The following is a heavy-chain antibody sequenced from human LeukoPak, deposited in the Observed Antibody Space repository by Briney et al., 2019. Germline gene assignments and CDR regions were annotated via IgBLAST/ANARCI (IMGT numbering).Heavy chain of an antibody. CDR1: GASISSGGYS. Sequence: PSQTLSLTCAVSGASISSGGYSWTWIRLPPGKGLEWIANIYHSGNTHYNPSLRSRVTISVNTSNNQFSLMQSSVTAADTTLDYCARKKDYGDYVDYWGQGTLVTVSS. CDR3: ARKKDYGDYVDY. D-gene: IGHD4-17*01. V-gene: IGHV4-30-2*01. CDR2: IYHSGNT. J-gene: IGHJ4*02.